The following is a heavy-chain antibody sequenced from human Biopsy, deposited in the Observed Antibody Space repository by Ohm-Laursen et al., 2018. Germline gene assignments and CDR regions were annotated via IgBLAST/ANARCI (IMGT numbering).Heavy chain of an antibody. V-gene: IGHV4-59*01. CDR3: AREAAIIDPRTRAFDY. D-gene: IGHD6-25*01. Sequence: GTLSLTCTVSGGSISSYQWTWIRQPPGKGLEWIGYLYNTGGTNYNPSLKSQVTISADTSKNQFSLKLRSVTAADTAVYYCAREAAIIDPRTRAFDYWGQGTLVTVSS. J-gene: IGHJ4*02. CDR2: LYNTGGT. CDR1: GGSISSYQ.